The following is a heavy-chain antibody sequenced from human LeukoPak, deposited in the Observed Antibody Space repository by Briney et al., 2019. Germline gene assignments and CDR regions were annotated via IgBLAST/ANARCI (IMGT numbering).Heavy chain of an antibody. Sequence: PSETLSLTCSVSGVSISDYYWTWFRQPAGKGLEWIGRIYISGSTNYNPSLKSRVIMSIDTSRNQLSLKLTSLTAADTAVYYCAKKDGDFWGQGTLVSVSS. CDR2: IYISGST. CDR1: GVSISDYY. J-gene: IGHJ4*02. CDR3: AKKDGDF. V-gene: IGHV4-4*07.